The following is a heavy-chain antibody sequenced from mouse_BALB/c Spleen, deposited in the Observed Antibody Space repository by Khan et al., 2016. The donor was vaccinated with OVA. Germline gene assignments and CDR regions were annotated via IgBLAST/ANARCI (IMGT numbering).Heavy chain of an antibody. V-gene: IGHV1-7*01. D-gene: IGHD1-3*01. Sequence: QVQLTESGSELAKPGASVTMSCTASVYNYTSYWIHWITQRPGQGLEWIGYINPSTGYTEYNQNFKDKAKLTTDDSYSAAYLQLSSLTSEDAAVYDCSRRGLNGLFAYWGQGTLVTVSA. CDR1: VYNYTSYW. J-gene: IGHJ3*01. CDR2: INPSTGYT. CDR3: SRRGLNGLFAY.